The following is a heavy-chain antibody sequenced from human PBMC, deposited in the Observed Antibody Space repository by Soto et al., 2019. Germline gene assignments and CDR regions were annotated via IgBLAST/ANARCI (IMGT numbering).Heavy chain of an antibody. CDR3: ARWGPTWKRSWYSDL. Sequence: EVQLLESGGGLMQPGGSLRLSCAASGFTFRSFAMTWVRQAPGRGLEWVASLSGSGGSKHFADAVKGRFTISRDKSNNALFLQMSSLRVEDTAIYYCARWGPTWKRSWYSDLWGRGTLVAVSS. J-gene: IGHJ2*01. CDR1: GFTFRSFA. CDR2: LSGSGGSK. D-gene: IGHD1-1*01. V-gene: IGHV3-23*01.